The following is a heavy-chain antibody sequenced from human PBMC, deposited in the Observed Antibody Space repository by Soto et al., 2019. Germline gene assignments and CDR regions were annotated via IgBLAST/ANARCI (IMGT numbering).Heavy chain of an antibody. J-gene: IGHJ4*02. Sequence: GGSLRLSCVGSGFTFSSNWMTWVRQAPGKGLEWVANIRQDGSEINYVDSVKGRFTISRDDSKDTLYLQMNSLKTEDTAVYYCTTYPYSTGGHYFDCWGQGTLVTVSS. CDR2: IRQDGSEI. CDR3: TTYPYSTGGHYFDC. CDR1: GFTFSSNW. D-gene: IGHD6-19*01. V-gene: IGHV3-7*05.